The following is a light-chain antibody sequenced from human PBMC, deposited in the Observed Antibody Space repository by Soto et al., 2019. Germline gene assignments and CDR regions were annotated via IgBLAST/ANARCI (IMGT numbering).Light chain of an antibody. CDR1: SSDIGHYNY. V-gene: IGLV2-14*01. J-gene: IGLJ2*01. CDR2: EVT. Sequence: QSALAQPASVSGSPGQSITISCTGTSSDIGHYNYVSWYQQHPDKAPKLIIFEVTNRPSGVTHRFSGSKSGNTASLTISGLQSEDEADYYCSSYRTGSPVVLGGGTKLTVL. CDR3: SSYRTGSPVV.